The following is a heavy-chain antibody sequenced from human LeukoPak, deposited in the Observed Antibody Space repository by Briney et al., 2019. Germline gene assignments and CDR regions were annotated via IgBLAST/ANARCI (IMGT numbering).Heavy chain of an antibody. D-gene: IGHD6-19*01. Sequence: GRSLRLSCAASGFTFSLYGMHWVRQAPGKGLEYVSVISSNGGSTYYADSVKGRFTISRDNSKNTLYLQMSSLRAEDTAVYYCVKTLISVAGTGAFDIWGQGTMVTVSS. V-gene: IGHV3-64D*09. CDR1: GFTFSLYG. J-gene: IGHJ3*02. CDR2: ISSNGGST. CDR3: VKTLISVAGTGAFDI.